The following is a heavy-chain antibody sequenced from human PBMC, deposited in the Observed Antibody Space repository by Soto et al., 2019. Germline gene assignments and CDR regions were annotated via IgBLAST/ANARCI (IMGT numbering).Heavy chain of an antibody. CDR1: GFTFSSYE. CDR3: ARDRRYCSSTSCYGPDY. J-gene: IGHJ4*02. D-gene: IGHD2-2*01. V-gene: IGHV3-48*03. CDR2: ISSSGSTI. Sequence: LRLSCAASGFTFSSYEMSWVRQAPGKGLEWVSYISSSGSTIYYADSVKGRFTISRDNAKNSLYLQMNSLRAEDTAVYYCARDRRYCSSTSCYGPDYWGQGTLVTVSS.